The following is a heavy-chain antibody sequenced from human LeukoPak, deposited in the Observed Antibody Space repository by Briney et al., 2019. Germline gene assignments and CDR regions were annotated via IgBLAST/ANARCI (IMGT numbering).Heavy chain of an antibody. V-gene: IGHV3-7*01. CDR3: ARDGAIESWYFDY. CDR1: GFTFSSFW. CDR2: IKQVGSEK. D-gene: IGHD2-2*01. Sequence: GGSLRLSCAASGFTFSSFWMTWVRQAPGKGLEWVANIKQVGSEKYYVDSVKGRFTIFRDNAKNSLYLQMNSLRAEDMAVYYCARDGAIESWYFDYWGQGSLVTVSS. J-gene: IGHJ4*02.